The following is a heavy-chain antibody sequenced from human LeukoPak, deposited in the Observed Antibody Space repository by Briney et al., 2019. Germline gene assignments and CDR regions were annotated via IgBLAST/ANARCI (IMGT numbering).Heavy chain of an antibody. CDR3: AATLWGYSNDWSSFDY. D-gene: IGHD5-12*01. V-gene: IGHV3-53*01. CDR2: IYSGGSA. Sequence: GGSLRLSCAASGFTVTNNYVGWVRQAPGKGLEWVSVIYSGGSAYYADSVKGRFTVSRDIAKNTLYLQMNSLRAEDTALYYCAATLWGYSNDWSSFDYWGQGTLVTVSS. J-gene: IGHJ4*02. CDR1: GFTVTNNY.